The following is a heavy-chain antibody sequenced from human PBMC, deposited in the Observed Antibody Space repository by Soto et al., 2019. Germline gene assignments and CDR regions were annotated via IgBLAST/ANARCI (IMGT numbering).Heavy chain of an antibody. CDR3: ARDHLELRAYYYGMDV. V-gene: IGHV1-46*01. J-gene: IGHJ6*02. Sequence: GASLQVSCKASGYTFTSYYMHWVRQAPGHGLEWMGIINPSGGSTSYAQKFQGRVTMTRDTSTSTVYMELSSLRSEDTAVYYCARDHLELRAYYYGMDVWGQGTTVTVSS. CDR1: GYTFTSYY. D-gene: IGHD1-7*01. CDR2: INPSGGST.